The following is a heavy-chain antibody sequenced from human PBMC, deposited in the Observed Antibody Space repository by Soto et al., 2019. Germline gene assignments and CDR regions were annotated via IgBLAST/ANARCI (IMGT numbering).Heavy chain of an antibody. CDR3: ALARDWFDP. J-gene: IGHJ5*02. CDR2: IDHSGYT. D-gene: IGHD3-3*02. Sequence: QVQLQQWGAGLLKPSETLSLTCAVYGGSFSGYYWNWIRQPPGKGLERIGEIDHSGYTNYNPSLKRRVTISVDTSKTQFSLRLTSVTAADTAVYYCALARDWFDPWGQGTLVTVSS. CDR1: GGSFSGYY. V-gene: IGHV4-34*01.